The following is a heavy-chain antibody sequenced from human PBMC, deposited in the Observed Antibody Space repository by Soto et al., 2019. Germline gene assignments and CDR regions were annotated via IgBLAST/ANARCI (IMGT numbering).Heavy chain of an antibody. CDR3: ARGTPNWNYPP. V-gene: IGHV3-30-3*01. CDR2: ISYDGTNK. D-gene: IGHD1-7*01. J-gene: IGHJ5*02. CDR1: GFSLSSYA. Sequence: HPGGSLRLSCAASGFSLSSYAMHWVRQAPGKGLDWVAVISYDGTNKYYADSVKGRFTISRDDSQNTLYLQMNSLTTEDTAVYYCARGTPNWNYPPWGQGTLVTVSS.